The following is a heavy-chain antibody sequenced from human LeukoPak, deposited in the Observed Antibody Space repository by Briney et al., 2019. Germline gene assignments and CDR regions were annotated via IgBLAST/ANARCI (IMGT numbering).Heavy chain of an antibody. D-gene: IGHD1-26*01. CDR1: GYTFTSYG. CDR2: ISAYNGNT. J-gene: IGHJ4*02. Sequence: ASVKVSCKSSGYTFTSYGISWVRQAPGQGLEWMGWISAYNGNTNYPQKLQGRVTMTTDTSTSTAYMELRSLRSDDTAVYYCARAEIWELLSDYWGQGTLVTVSS. CDR3: ARAEIWELLSDY. V-gene: IGHV1-18*01.